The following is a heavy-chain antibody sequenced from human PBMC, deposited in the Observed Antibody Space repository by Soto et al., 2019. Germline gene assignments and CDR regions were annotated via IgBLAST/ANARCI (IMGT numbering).Heavy chain of an antibody. D-gene: IGHD4-17*01. Sequence: QVQLQQWGAGLLKPSETLSLTCGVSGGSFRGYSWNWIRQSPEKGLEWIGEINYRGITSYNPSLRSRVTISLDTSTNRFSPTLTSVTAADTAIYYCARAPMDDYGNYYDGMDVWGQGTTITVS. V-gene: IGHV4-34*01. J-gene: IGHJ6*02. CDR3: ARAPMDDYGNYYDGMDV. CDR1: GGSFRGYS. CDR2: INYRGIT.